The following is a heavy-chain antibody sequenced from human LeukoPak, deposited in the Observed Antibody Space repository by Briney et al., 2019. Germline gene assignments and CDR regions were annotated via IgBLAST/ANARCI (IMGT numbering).Heavy chain of an antibody. CDR3: ASFRLGDYDSSGYYDGFDI. CDR1: GFTFSGYA. Sequence: GGSLRLSCAASGFTFSGYAMHWVRQAPGKGLEWAAVISYDGNNKYYADSVKGRFTISRDNSKNTLYLQMDSLRAEDTAVYYCASFRLGDYDSSGYYDGFDIWGQGTMVTVSS. D-gene: IGHD3-22*01. CDR2: ISYDGNNK. V-gene: IGHV3-30-3*01. J-gene: IGHJ3*02.